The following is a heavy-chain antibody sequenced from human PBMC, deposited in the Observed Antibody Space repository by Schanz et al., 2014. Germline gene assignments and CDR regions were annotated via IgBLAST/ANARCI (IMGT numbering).Heavy chain of an antibody. CDR2: ISDDGSNH. J-gene: IGHJ4*02. D-gene: IGHD2-21*01. CDR1: GFTFRSYG. V-gene: IGHV3-33*05. CDR3: AREDCSATSCYFRY. Sequence: QVQLVESGGGVVQPGRSLRLSCAASGFTFRSYGMHWVRQAPGKGLEWVAVISDDGSNHYYPDSVKGRFTISRDNAKNLLYLQMNGLRAEDTAVYYCAREDCSATSCYFRYWGQGTLVTVSS.